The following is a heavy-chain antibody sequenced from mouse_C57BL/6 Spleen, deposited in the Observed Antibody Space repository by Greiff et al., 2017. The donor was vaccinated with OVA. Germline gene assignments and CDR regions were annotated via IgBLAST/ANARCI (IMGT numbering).Heavy chain of an antibody. V-gene: IGHV1-61*01. J-gene: IGHJ2*01. CDR1: GYTFTSYW. Sequence: QVQLQQPWAELVKPGASVKLSCKASGYTFTSYWMDWVKQRPGQGLEWIGNIYPSDSETHYNQKFKDKATLTVDKSSSTAYMQLSSLTSEDSAVYYCARSWDFDYWGQGTTLTVSS. CDR2: IYPSDSET. CDR3: ARSWDFDY.